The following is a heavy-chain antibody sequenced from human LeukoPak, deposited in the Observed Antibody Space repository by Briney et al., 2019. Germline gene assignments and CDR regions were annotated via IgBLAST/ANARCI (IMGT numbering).Heavy chain of an antibody. V-gene: IGHV3-66*01. D-gene: IGHD2-21*01. Sequence: GGSLRLSCAASGFTVSSNYMSWVRQAPGKGLEWVSVIYSGGSTYYADSVKGRFTISRDNSKNTLYLQMNGLRAEDTAVYYSARGLHGFGLFLDYWGQGTLVTVSS. J-gene: IGHJ4*02. CDR1: GFTVSSNY. CDR2: IYSGGST. CDR3: ARGLHGFGLFLDY.